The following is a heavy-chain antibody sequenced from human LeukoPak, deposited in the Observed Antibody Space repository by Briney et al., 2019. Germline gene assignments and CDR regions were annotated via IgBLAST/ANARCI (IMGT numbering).Heavy chain of an antibody. CDR2: IYYSAGT. Sequence: SETLSLTCTVSGGSISSYHWSWIRQPPGKGLEWIGYIYYSAGTNYNPSLKSRVTISVDTSKNQFSLKLSSVTAADTAVYYCARVSGSYDYDYWGQGTLVTVSS. V-gene: IGHV4-59*01. CDR1: GGSISSYH. D-gene: IGHD1-26*01. J-gene: IGHJ4*02. CDR3: ARVSGSYDYDY.